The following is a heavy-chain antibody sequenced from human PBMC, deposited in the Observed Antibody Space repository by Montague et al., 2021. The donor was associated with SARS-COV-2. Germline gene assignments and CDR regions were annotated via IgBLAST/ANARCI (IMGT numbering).Heavy chain of an antibody. CDR1: GFTFSSYD. Sequence: SMRLSCAASGFTFSSYDMHWVRQATGKGLEWVSAIGTAGDTYYPGSVKGRFTISRENAKNSLYLQMNSLRAGDTAVYYCARGGIAVAGIDYYYGMDVWGQGTTVTVSS. V-gene: IGHV3-13*01. CDR2: IGTAGDT. D-gene: IGHD6-19*01. CDR3: ARGGIAVAGIDYYYGMDV. J-gene: IGHJ6*02.